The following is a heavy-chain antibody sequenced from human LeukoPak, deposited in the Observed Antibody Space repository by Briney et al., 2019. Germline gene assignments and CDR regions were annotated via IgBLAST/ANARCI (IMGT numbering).Heavy chain of an antibody. CDR3: ARAEGSGSYYA. Sequence: SQTLSLTCAISGDSVSGNTAAWNWIRPSPSRGLDWLGRTYYRSKWYNDYAVSVKGRITINPDTSKNQFSLQLNSVTPEDTAVYYCARAEGSGSYYAWGQGTLVTVSS. CDR2: TYYRSKWYN. V-gene: IGHV6-1*01. J-gene: IGHJ4*02. CDR1: GDSVSGNTAA. D-gene: IGHD3-10*01.